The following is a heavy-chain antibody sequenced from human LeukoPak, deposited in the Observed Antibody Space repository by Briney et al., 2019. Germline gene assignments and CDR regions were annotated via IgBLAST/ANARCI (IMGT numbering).Heavy chain of an antibody. CDR1: GFTFRNFG. D-gene: IGHD3-22*01. V-gene: IGHV3-30*02. CDR2: IQYDGRDK. CDR3: AKGLGSGCYAADY. Sequence: RGSLRLSRAASGFTFRNFGMHWVRQAPGKGLEWVAFIQYDGRDKFYADSVKGRFTISRDNSKNTLYLQTNSLRAEDTALYYCAKGLGSGCYAADYWGQGTLVTVSS. J-gene: IGHJ4*02.